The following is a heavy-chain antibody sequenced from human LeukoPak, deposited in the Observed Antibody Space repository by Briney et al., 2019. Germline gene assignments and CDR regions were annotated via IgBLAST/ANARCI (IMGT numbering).Heavy chain of an antibody. J-gene: IGHJ5*02. CDR3: AREIAGAVAGVNWFDP. D-gene: IGHD6-19*01. CDR2: INPSGGST. Sequence: SSVKVSCKASGGTFSSYAISWVRQAPGQGLEWMGIINPSGGSTSYAQKFQGRVTMTRDTSTSTVYMELSSLRSEDTAVYYCAREIAGAVAGVNWFDPWGQGTLVTVSS. V-gene: IGHV1-46*01. CDR1: GGTFSSYA.